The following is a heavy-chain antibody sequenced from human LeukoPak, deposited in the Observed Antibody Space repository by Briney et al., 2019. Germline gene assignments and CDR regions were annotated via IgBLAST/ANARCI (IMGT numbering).Heavy chain of an antibody. Sequence: PGRSLGLSCAASGFTFSSYGMHWVRQAPGKGLEWVAVIWYDGSNKWYVDSVKGRFTISRDNSKNTVYLQMKSLRAEDTAVYYCARDLRPRTTPGGVFDDWGQGTLVTVSS. CDR3: ARDLRPRTTPGGVFDD. CDR1: GFTFSSYG. D-gene: IGHD1-14*01. V-gene: IGHV3-33*01. J-gene: IGHJ4*02. CDR2: IWYDGSNK.